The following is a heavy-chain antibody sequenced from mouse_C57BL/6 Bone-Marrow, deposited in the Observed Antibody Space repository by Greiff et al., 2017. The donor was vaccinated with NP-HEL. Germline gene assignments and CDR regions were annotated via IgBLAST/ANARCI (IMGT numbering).Heavy chain of an antibody. Sequence: EVKLMESGGGLVQPGGSMKLSCVASGFTFSNYWMNWVRQSPEKGLEWVAQIRLKSDNYATHYAASVKGRFTISRDESKSSVDLKMNNLRAEDTGIYYCTGPLREWGQGTTLTVSS. V-gene: IGHV6-3*01. J-gene: IGHJ2*01. CDR3: TGPLRE. CDR2: IRLKSDNYAT. CDR1: GFTFSNYW. D-gene: IGHD1-1*01.